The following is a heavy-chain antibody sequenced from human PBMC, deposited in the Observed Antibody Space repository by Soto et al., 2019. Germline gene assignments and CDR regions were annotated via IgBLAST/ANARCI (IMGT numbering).Heavy chain of an antibody. CDR3: ARGRTVSSIGPLLV. CDR2: VSPKSGNT. D-gene: IGHD1-1*01. CDR1: GYNFFDYG. V-gene: IGHV1-18*01. J-gene: IGHJ1*01. Sequence: QIQRVQSGAEVKKPGASVKVSCKASGYNFFDYGVSWVRQALDQGLEWMGWVSPKSGNTDYARKVQSRVTMTTDTSTRTAYIELRGLRSDDTAVYYCARGRTVSSIGPLLVWGQGTLVSVSS.